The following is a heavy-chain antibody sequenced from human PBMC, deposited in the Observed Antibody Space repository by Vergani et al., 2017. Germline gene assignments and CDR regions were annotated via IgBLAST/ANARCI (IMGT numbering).Heavy chain of an antibody. CDR2: ISWNSGSI. CDR1: GFTFDDYA. Sequence: EVQLVESGGGLVQPGRSLRLSCAASGFTFDDYAMHWVRQAPGKGLEWVSGISWNSGSIGYADSVKGRFTISRDNAKNSLYLQMNSLRAEDTAVYYCASLLAYCGGDCYSAAFDIWGQGTMVTVSS. V-gene: IGHV3-9*01. CDR3: ASLLAYCGGDCYSAAFDI. D-gene: IGHD2-21*02. J-gene: IGHJ3*02.